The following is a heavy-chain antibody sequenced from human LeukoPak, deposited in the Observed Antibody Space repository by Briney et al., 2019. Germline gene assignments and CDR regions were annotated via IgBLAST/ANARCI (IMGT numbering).Heavy chain of an antibody. CDR1: GFTFSSYE. D-gene: IGHD6-19*01. CDR3: AREGSSGWSDYYYYYYMDV. J-gene: IGHJ6*03. CDR2: ISSSGSTI. Sequence: GGSLRLSCAASGFTFSSYEMNWVRQAPGKGLEWVSYISSSGSTIYYADSVKGRFTISRDNAKNSLYLQMNSLRADDTAVYYCAREGSSGWSDYYYYYYMDVWGKGTTVTISS. V-gene: IGHV3-48*03.